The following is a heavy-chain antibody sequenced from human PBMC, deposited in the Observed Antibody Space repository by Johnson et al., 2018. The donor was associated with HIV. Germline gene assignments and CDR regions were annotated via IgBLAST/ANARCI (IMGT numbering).Heavy chain of an antibody. V-gene: IGHV3-74*03. D-gene: IGHD3-10*01. CDR3: AKDRGLSAFDI. J-gene: IGHJ3*02. Sequence: VQLVESGGDLVQPGGSLRLSCVGSGFTFSTNWMHWVRQAPGKGLAWVARISDDGNDISYADSVKGRFTISRDNAKNTLYLRMNSLRAEDTAVYYCAKDRGLSAFDIWGQGTMVTVSS. CDR2: ISDDGNDI. CDR1: GFTFSTNW.